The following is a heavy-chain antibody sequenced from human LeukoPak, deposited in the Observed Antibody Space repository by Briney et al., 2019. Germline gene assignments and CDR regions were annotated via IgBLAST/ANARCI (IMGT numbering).Heavy chain of an antibody. CDR1: GYTFTTYA. Sequence: ASVKVSCKTSGYTFTTYAISWVRHGPGQGHEWMGWINIYNGNTKYAQKFQGRVTMTADTSTSTAYMEMRSLRSDDTAVYYCARLPPPLGGTAGDYWGQGTLVTVSS. D-gene: IGHD1-26*01. CDR2: INIYNGNT. J-gene: IGHJ4*02. CDR3: ARLPPPLGGTAGDY. V-gene: IGHV1-18*01.